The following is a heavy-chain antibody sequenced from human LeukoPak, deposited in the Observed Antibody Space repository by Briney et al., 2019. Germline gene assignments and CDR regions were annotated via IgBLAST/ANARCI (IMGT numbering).Heavy chain of an antibody. Sequence: SETLSLTCAVYGGSLSGYYWSWIRQPPGKGLEWIGEINHSGSTNYNPSLKSRVTISVDTSKNRFSLKLSSVTAADTAVYYCARVVTAIGYFDLWGRGTLVTVSS. J-gene: IGHJ2*01. CDR2: INHSGST. D-gene: IGHD2-21*02. CDR3: ARVVTAIGYFDL. V-gene: IGHV4-34*01. CDR1: GGSLSGYY.